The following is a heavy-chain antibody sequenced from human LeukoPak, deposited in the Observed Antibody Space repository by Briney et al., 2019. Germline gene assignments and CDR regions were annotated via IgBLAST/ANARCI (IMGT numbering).Heavy chain of an antibody. CDR2: IKQDGSET. D-gene: IGHD3-9*01. CDR3: AKDGYYDILTGYSRFDY. J-gene: IGHJ4*02. Sequence: GGSLRLSCAASGFTFSSYWMSWVRQAPGTGLEWVANIKQDGSETYYVDSVKGRFTISRDNAKNSLFLQMNSLRAEDTAVYYCAKDGYYDILTGYSRFDYWGQGTLVTVSS. V-gene: IGHV3-7*03. CDR1: GFTFSSYW.